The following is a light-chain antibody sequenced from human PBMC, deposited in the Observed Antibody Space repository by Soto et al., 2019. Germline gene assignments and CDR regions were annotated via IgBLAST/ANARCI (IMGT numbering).Light chain of an antibody. CDR3: QHYGSPRT. CDR1: QSVSNYY. J-gene: IGKJ1*01. CDR2: DAS. V-gene: IGKV3-20*01. Sequence: EIVMTQSPATLSLSPGERATLSCRASQSVSNYYLAWYQQKPGQAPKLLIYDASSRATGIPDRFSGSGSGTDFTLTISRLEPEDFAVYYCQHYGSPRTFGQGTKVDI.